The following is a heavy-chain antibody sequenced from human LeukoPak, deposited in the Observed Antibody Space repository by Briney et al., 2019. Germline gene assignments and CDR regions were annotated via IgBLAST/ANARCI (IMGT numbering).Heavy chain of an antibody. J-gene: IGHJ5*02. D-gene: IGHD3-3*01. CDR3: ARGVTILGVVGNWFDP. CDR1: GGSISSGSYY. Sequence: PAETLSLTCTVCGGSISSGSYYWSWIRQPAGKGLEWIGRIYTSGSTNYNPSLRSRVTISVDTSKNQFSLKLSSVTAADTAVYYCARGVTILGVVGNWFDPWGQGTLVTVSS. CDR2: IYTSGST. V-gene: IGHV4-61*02.